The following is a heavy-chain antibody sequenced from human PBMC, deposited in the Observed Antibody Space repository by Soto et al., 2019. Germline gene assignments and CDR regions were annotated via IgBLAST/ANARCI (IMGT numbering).Heavy chain of an antibody. Sequence: QLVQSGAEVKKPGASVKVSCKTSGPTFIAYYIHWVRQAPGQGLEWMGWIDPKSGGTTYEQKFLGRVTMTRDASIITAYVELYRLTSDDTAVYYCARVSVDVPEWGQGTLLTVSS. CDR2: IDPKSGGT. D-gene: IGHD5-12*01. CDR3: ARVSVDVPE. J-gene: IGHJ4*02. V-gene: IGHV1-2*02. CDR1: GPTFIAYY.